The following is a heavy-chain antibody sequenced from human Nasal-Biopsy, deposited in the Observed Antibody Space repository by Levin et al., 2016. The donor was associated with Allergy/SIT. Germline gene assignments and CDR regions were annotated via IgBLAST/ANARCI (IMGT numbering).Heavy chain of an antibody. V-gene: IGHV3-11*01. J-gene: IGHJ4*02. CDR3: ARPAKVGVGGSGY. CDR1: GFTFSDYY. CDR2: ISGRGITI. Sequence: GESLKISCAASGFTFSDYYMSWIRQAPGEGLEWVSYISGRGITIFYADSVKGRFTVTRDNAKNSVYLQMNSLRAEDTAVYYCARPAKVGVGGSGYWGQGTLVTVSS. D-gene: IGHD3-10*01.